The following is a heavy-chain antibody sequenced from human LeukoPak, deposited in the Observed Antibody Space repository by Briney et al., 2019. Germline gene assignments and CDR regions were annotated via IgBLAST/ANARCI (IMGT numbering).Heavy chain of an antibody. CDR3: ASGTVTQPYYYYYMDV. CDR2: IYSGGST. CDR1: GFTFSSYS. D-gene: IGHD4-17*01. Sequence: PGGSLRLSCAASGFTFSSYSMNWVRQAPGKGLEWVSVIYSGGSTYYADSVKGRFTISRDNSKNTLYLQMNSLRAEDTAVYYCASGTVTQPYYYYYMDVWGKGTTVTISS. J-gene: IGHJ6*03. V-gene: IGHV3-66*01.